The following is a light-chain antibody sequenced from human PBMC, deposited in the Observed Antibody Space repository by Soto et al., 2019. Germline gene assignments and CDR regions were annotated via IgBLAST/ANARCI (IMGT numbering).Light chain of an antibody. V-gene: IGLV2-14*01. Sequence: QSALTQPASVSGSPGQSITISCTGTSSDVGGYDFVSWYQQRPGKAPELIIYDVSNRPSGVSNRFSGSKSGNTASLTISGLQAEDEADYYCTSYTRSDIGVFGGGTKVTVL. CDR2: DVS. CDR3: TSYTRSDIGV. J-gene: IGLJ3*02. CDR1: SSDVGGYDF.